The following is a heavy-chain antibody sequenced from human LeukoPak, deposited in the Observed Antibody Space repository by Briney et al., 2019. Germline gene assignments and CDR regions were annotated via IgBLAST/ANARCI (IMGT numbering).Heavy chain of an antibody. CDR2: IRGSGGGT. CDR3: AKDLYCSSTSCYEAVY. V-gene: IGHV3-23*01. D-gene: IGHD2-2*01. CDR1: GFTFSSYA. J-gene: IGHJ4*02. Sequence: GGSLRLSCAASGFTFSSYAMSWVRQAPGKGLEWVSTIRGSGGGTYYADSVKGRFTISRDNSKNTLYLQMNSLRAEDTAVYYCAKDLYCSSTSCYEAVYWGQGTLVTVSS.